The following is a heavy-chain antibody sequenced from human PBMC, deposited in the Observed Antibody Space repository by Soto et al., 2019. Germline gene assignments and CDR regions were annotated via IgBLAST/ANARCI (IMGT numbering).Heavy chain of an antibody. CDR1: GGSFSGYY. D-gene: IGHD3-3*01. Sequence: PSETLSLTCAVYGGSFSGYYWSWIRQPPGKGLEWIGEINHSGSTNYNPSLKSRVTISVDTSKNQFSLKLSSVTAADTAVYYCARGLGFNRSGYYRHYFDYWGQGTLVTVS. V-gene: IGHV4-34*01. J-gene: IGHJ4*02. CDR2: INHSGST. CDR3: ARGLGFNRSGYYRHYFDY.